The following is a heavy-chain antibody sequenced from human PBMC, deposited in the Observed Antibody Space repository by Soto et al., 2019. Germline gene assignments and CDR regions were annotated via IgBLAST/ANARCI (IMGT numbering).Heavy chain of an antibody. Sequence: SETLSLTCTVSGGSIISGYWSWIRQPPGKGLEWIGYISYSGNTNYNPSLKSRVTMSVDTPKNQFSLRLSSVTTADTAAYYCAGLRGYAGSPIDYWGQGTRVTVSS. CDR3: AGLRGYAGSPIDY. CDR1: GGSIISGY. CDR2: ISYSGNT. J-gene: IGHJ4*02. D-gene: IGHD2-15*01. V-gene: IGHV4-59*01.